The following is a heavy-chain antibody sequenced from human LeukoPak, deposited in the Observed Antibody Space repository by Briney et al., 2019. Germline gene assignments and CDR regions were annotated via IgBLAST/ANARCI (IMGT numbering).Heavy chain of an antibody. CDR1: GCTFSSFG. CDR2: ISYDGSNK. Sequence: GGSLRLSCAASGCTFSSFGVHWVRQAPGKGLEWVAVISYDGSNKYYADSVKGRFTISRDNAKKSLYLQMNSLRAEDTALYYCTTYSAFDVWGQGTMVTVSS. CDR3: TTYSAFDV. V-gene: IGHV3-30*03. D-gene: IGHD4-17*01. J-gene: IGHJ3*01.